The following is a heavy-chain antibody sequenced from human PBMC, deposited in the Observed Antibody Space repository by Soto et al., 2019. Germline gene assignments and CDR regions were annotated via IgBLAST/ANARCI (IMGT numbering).Heavy chain of an antibody. CDR2: IYWDDDK. Sequence: QITLKESGPTLVKPTQTLTLTCTFSGFSLSSPAVGVNWIRQPPGKALEWLALIYWDDDKQYSPSLRSRLTITKDNSKNQVVLTMTNMDPVDTATYYCAHGSGWLSDYWGQGTLVTVSS. CDR1: GFSLSSPAVG. D-gene: IGHD6-19*01. V-gene: IGHV2-5*02. J-gene: IGHJ4*02. CDR3: AHGSGWLSDY.